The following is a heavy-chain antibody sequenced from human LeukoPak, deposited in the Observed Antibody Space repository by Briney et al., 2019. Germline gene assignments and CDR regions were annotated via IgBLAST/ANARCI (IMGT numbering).Heavy chain of an antibody. CDR1: GGSFSGYY. CDR2: INHSGST. D-gene: IGHD3-22*01. J-gene: IGHJ4*02. Sequence: SETLSLTCAVYGGSFSGYYWGWIRQPPGKGLEWIGEINHSGSTNYNPSLKSRVTISVDTSKNQFSLKLSSVTAADTAVYYCARGRGDSSGYYYFDYWGQGTLVTVSS. V-gene: IGHV4-34*01. CDR3: ARGRGDSSGYYYFDY.